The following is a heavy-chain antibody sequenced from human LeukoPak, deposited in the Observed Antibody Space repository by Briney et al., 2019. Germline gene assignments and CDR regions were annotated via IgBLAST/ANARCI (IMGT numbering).Heavy chain of an antibody. Sequence: PSETLSLTCSVSGGSISNYYWSWIRQPPGKGLEWIGYIYYSGSTNYNPSLKSRVTISVDTSKNQFSLELSSVTGADTAVYFCARERTSGREFDYWGQGTPVTVSS. D-gene: IGHD1-26*01. CDR1: GGSISNYY. CDR3: ARERTSGREFDY. CDR2: IYYSGST. J-gene: IGHJ4*02. V-gene: IGHV4-59*01.